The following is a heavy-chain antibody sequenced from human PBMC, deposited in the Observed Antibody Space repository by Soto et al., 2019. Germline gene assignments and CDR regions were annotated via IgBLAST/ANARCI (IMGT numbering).Heavy chain of an antibody. D-gene: IGHD3-10*01. V-gene: IGHV3-23*01. CDR2: ISADSDST. J-gene: IGHJ5*01. CDR3: ANHYYRTIGS. CDR1: GLTFGIYA. Sequence: EVQLLESGGGLVQPGGSLRLSCAASGLTFGIYAMSWVRQAPGKGLEWVSSISADSDSTYYTDSVKGRFTISIDNSRHTLFFQLNSLRAEDTAVYYCANHYYRTIGSWGPGTLVTFSS.